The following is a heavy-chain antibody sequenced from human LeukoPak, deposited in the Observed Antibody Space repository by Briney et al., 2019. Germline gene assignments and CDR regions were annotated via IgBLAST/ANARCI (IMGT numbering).Heavy chain of an antibody. CDR2: IYPGDSDT. CDR3: ATYDVLNGFEF. D-gene: IGHD3-9*01. J-gene: IGHJ4*02. CDR1: GYSFTSYW. V-gene: IGHV5-51*01. Sequence: GESLQISCKGSGYSFTSYWIGWVRQMPGKGLEWMGIIYPGDSDTRYSPSFQGKVTISADKSISTAYLQWSSLKASDTAMYYCATYDVLNGFEFWGQGTLVTVSS.